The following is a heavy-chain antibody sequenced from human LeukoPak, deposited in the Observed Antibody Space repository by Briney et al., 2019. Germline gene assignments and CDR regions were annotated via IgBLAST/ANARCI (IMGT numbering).Heavy chain of an antibody. Sequence: SETLSLTCAVSGGSVSSLNWWSWVRQPPGKGLEWIGQIYHSGGTNYNPSLKSRVTISIDTSKNQFSLKVRSVTAADTAVYYCGRGSPYGYWGQGTLATVSS. CDR2: IYHSGGT. CDR3: GRGSPYGY. V-gene: IGHV4-4*02. J-gene: IGHJ4*02. CDR1: GGSVSSLNW. D-gene: IGHD4-17*01.